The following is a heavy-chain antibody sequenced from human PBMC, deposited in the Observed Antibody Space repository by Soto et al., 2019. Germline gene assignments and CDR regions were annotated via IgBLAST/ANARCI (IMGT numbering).Heavy chain of an antibody. V-gene: IGHV3-23*01. CDR2: ITASGEKL. Sequence: GGSLRLSCAASGFSLSSYAMTWVRQAPGKGLEWVSGITASGEKLYYADSVKGRFTVSRDNSKNTLYLQMHSLRADDTAVYFCAKTHRATTVVTRYWYFDLWGRGTLVTVSS. J-gene: IGHJ2*01. D-gene: IGHD4-17*01. CDR3: AKTHRATTVVTRYWYFDL. CDR1: GFSLSSYA.